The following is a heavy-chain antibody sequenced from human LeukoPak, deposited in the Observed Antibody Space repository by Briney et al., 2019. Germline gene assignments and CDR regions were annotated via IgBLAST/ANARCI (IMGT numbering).Heavy chain of an antibody. Sequence: ASVKVSCKASGYTFTSYGLSWVRQAPGQGLEYMGWINTYNGHTNYAQKLQGRVTVTTDTSTSTAYLELRSLRSDDTAVYYCARDGPRGYFQHWGQGTLITVSS. CDR1: GYTFTSYG. V-gene: IGHV1-18*01. J-gene: IGHJ1*01. CDR2: INTYNGHT. CDR3: ARDGPRGYFQH. D-gene: IGHD1-14*01.